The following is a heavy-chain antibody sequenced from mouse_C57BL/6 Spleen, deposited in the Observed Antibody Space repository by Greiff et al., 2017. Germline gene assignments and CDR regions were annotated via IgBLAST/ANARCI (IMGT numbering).Heavy chain of an antibody. V-gene: IGHV5-17*01. CDR3: ARAFYDYDGDYYAMDY. CDR1: GFTFSDYG. D-gene: IGHD2-4*01. CDR2: ISSGSSTI. J-gene: IGHJ4*01. Sequence: EVQLVVSGGGLVKPGGSLKLSCAASGFTFSDYGMHWVRQAPEKGLEWVAYISSGSSTIYYADTVKGRFTISRYNAKNTLFLQMTSLRSEDTAMYYCARAFYDYDGDYYAMDYWGQGTSGTVSS.